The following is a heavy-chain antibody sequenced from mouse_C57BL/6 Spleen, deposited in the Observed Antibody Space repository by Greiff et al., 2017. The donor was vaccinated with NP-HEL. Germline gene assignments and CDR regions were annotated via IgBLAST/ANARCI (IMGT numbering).Heavy chain of an antibody. CDR3: ARGEVTTVPDY. D-gene: IGHD1-1*01. CDR1: GYSITSGYY. CDR2: ISYDGSN. V-gene: IGHV3-6*01. Sequence: EVKLQESGPGLVKPSQSLSLTCSVTGYSITSGYYWNWIRQFPGNKLEWMGYISYDGSNNYNPSLKNRISITRDTSKNQFFLKLNSVTTEDTATYYCARGEVTTVPDYWGQGTTLTVSS. J-gene: IGHJ2*01.